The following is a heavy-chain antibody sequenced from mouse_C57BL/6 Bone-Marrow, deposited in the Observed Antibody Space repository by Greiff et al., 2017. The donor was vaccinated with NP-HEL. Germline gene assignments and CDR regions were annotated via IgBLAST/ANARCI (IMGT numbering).Heavy chain of an antibody. Sequence: EVHLVESGGGLVKPGGSLKLSCAASGFTFSSYAMSWVRQTPEKRLEWVATISDGGSYTYYPDNVKGRFTISRDNAKNNLYLQMSHLKSEDTAMYYCARDRAFYDGFAYWGQGTLVTVSA. D-gene: IGHD1-1*01. V-gene: IGHV5-4*01. J-gene: IGHJ3*01. CDR2: ISDGGSYT. CDR1: GFTFSSYA. CDR3: ARDRAFYDGFAY.